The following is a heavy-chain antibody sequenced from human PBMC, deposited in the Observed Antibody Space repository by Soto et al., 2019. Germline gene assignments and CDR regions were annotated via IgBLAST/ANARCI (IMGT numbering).Heavy chain of an antibody. D-gene: IGHD3-10*01. CDR3: ARMVRGNTKNPPHTDYGMDV. V-gene: IGHV2-70*17. CDR1: GFSLTTDGMC. Sequence: VSGPTLVNPAQTLTLTCTFSGFSLTTDGMCVSWIRQPPGKALEWLARIDWDDDEFYSTSLKPRLTISKDTSKNQVVLTMTNMDPVDTATYYCARMVRGNTKNPPHTDYGMDVWGQGTTVTVSS. J-gene: IGHJ6*02. CDR2: IDWDDDE.